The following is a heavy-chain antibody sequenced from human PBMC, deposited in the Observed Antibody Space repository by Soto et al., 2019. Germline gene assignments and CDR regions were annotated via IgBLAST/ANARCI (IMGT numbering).Heavy chain of an antibody. CDR2: INAGNGNT. Sequence: GASVKVSCKASGYTFTSYAMHWVRQAPGQRLEWMGWINAGNGNTKYSQKFQGRVTITRDTSASTAYMELSSLRSEDTAVYYCARDQLTGTTLSYAFDIWGQGTMVTVSS. CDR3: ARDQLTGTTLSYAFDI. V-gene: IGHV1-3*01. J-gene: IGHJ3*02. CDR1: GYTFTSYA. D-gene: IGHD1-7*01.